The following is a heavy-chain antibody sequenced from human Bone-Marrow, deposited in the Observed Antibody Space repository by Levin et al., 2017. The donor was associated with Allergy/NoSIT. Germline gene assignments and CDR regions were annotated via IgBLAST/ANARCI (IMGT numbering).Heavy chain of an antibody. CDR1: GFSLSSNGVG. CDR2: IYWDDDK. V-gene: IGHV2-5*02. CDR3: AHRPYVPNSWKSENWFDP. J-gene: IGHJ5*02. Sequence: KSSGPTLVKPTQTLTLTCTFSGFSLSSNGVGVGWIRQPPGKAPEWLAIIYWDDDKRYSPSLKSRLTITKDTSKNQVVLSMTNMDPVDTATYYCAHRPYVPNSWKSENWFDPWGQGTLVTVSS. D-gene: IGHD1-1*01.